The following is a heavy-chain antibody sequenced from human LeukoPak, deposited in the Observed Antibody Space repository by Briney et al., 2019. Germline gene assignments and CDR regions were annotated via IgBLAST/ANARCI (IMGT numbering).Heavy chain of an antibody. J-gene: IGHJ4*02. Sequence: GGSLRLSCAASGFTVSSNYMSWVRQAPGKGLEWVSAISGSGGSTYYADSVKGRFTISRDNSKNTLYLQMNSLRAEDTAVYYCAIDPYYYDSSGYFSNWGQGTLVTVSS. D-gene: IGHD3-22*01. V-gene: IGHV3-23*01. CDR1: GFTVSSNY. CDR3: AIDPYYYDSSGYFSN. CDR2: ISGSGGST.